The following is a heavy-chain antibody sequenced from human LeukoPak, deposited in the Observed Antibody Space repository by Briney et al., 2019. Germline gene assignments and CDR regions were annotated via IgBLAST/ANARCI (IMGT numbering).Heavy chain of an antibody. CDR1: GGSITSSSYF. D-gene: IGHD4-11*01. CDR3: ASGLTLQWIDY. V-gene: IGHV4-39*01. CDR2: IYYSGST. Sequence: PSETLSLTCTVSGGSITSSSYFWGWIRQPPGKGLEWIGTIYYSGSTYYNPSLKSRVTISVETSKNQFSLRLSSVTAADTAVYYCASGLTLQWIDYWGQGTLVTVSS. J-gene: IGHJ4*02.